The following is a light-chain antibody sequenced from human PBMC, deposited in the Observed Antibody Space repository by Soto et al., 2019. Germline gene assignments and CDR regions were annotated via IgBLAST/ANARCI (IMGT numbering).Light chain of an antibody. J-gene: IGLJ2*01. V-gene: IGLV2-8*01. CDR2: EVS. CDR3: SSYAGSIYVV. Sequence: QSALTQPPSASGSPGQSVTISCTGTSSDVGGYNYVSWYQQHPGKAPQLMIYEVSKRHSGVPDRFSGSKSGNTASLTVSGLQAEDEADYYCSSYAGSIYVVFGGGTKVTVL. CDR1: SSDVGGYNY.